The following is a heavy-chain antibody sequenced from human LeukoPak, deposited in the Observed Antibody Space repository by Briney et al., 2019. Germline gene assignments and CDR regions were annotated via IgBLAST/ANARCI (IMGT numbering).Heavy chain of an antibody. V-gene: IGHV5-51*01. CDR1: GYSFANYW. D-gene: IGHD4-23*01. CDR3: ARRAELPGYYFDY. CDR2: MFPGDSDP. Sequence: GESLKISCKGTGYSFANYWIGWVRQLPGKGLEWMGIMFPGDSDPRYSPSFEGQVTISADKSISTAYLQWSSLKASDTAMYYCARRAELPGYYFDYWGQGTLVTVSS. J-gene: IGHJ4*02.